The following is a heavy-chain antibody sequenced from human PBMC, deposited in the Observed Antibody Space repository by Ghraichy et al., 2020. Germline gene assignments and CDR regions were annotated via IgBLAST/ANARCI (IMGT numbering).Heavy chain of an antibody. V-gene: IGHV4-61*01. CDR2: IYYSGST. CDR1: GGSVSSGSYY. Sequence: SQTLSLTCTVSGGSVSSGSYYWSWIRQPPGKGLEWIGYIYYSGSTNYNPSLKSRVTISVDTSKNQFSLKLSSVTAADTAVYYCARGLISSWDGYNYVDYWGQGTLVTVSS. D-gene: IGHD5-24*01. J-gene: IGHJ4*02. CDR3: ARGLISSWDGYNYVDY.